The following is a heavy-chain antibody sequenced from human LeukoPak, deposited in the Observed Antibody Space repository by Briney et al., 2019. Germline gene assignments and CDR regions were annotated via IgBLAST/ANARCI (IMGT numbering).Heavy chain of an antibody. CDR1: GGSISSYY. V-gene: IGHV4-59*01. Sequence: SETLSLTCTVSGGSISSYYWSWIRQPPGKGLEWIGYIYYSGSTNYNPSLKSRVTISVDTSKNQFSLKLSSVTAADTAVYYRARERRDGYNYIDYWGQGTLVTVSS. J-gene: IGHJ4*02. CDR2: IYYSGST. D-gene: IGHD5-24*01. CDR3: ARERRDGYNYIDY.